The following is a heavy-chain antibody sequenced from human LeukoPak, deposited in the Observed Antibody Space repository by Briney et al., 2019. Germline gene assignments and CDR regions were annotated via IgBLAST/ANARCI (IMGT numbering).Heavy chain of an antibody. V-gene: IGHV3-20*04. CDR2: INWNGGST. J-gene: IGHJ3*02. Sequence: GGSLRLSCAASGFTFDDYGMSWVRQAPGKGLEWVSGINWNGGSTGYADSVKGRFTISRDNAKNSLYLQMNSLRAEDTALYYCARDSHYYGSGSFAFDIWGQGTMVTVSS. CDR1: GFTFDDYG. D-gene: IGHD3-10*01. CDR3: ARDSHYYGSGSFAFDI.